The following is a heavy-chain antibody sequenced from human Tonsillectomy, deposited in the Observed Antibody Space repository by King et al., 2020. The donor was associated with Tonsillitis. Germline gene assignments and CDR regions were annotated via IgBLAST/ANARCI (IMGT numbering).Heavy chain of an antibody. CDR2: ISSSSSTL. J-gene: IGHJ6*02. V-gene: IGHV3-48*01. CDR3: ARNDFWSGPNYYYDMDV. CDR1: GFTFSNFS. Sequence: VQLVESGGSLVQPGGSLRLSCAASGFTFSNFSMNWVRQAPGKGLEWVSSISSSSSTLYYAVSVKGRFTISRDNAKNSLYLQMNSLRAEDTAVCYCARNDFWSGPNYYYDMDVWGQGTTVTVSS. D-gene: IGHD3-3*01.